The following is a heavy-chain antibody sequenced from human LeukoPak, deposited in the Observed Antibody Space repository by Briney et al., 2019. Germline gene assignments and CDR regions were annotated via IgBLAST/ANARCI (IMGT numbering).Heavy chain of an antibody. CDR1: GGSISSSSYY. V-gene: IGHV4-39*01. J-gene: IGHJ6*03. D-gene: IGHD5-18*01. CDR2: IYYSGST. CDR3: ARHSGYSYGYAYYYYYMDV. Sequence: KPSETLSLTCTVSGGSISSSSYYWGWIRQPPGKGLEWIGGIYYSGSTYYNPSLKSRVTISVDPSKNQFSLKLSSVTAADTAVYYCARHSGYSYGYAYYYYYMDVWGKGTTVTVSS.